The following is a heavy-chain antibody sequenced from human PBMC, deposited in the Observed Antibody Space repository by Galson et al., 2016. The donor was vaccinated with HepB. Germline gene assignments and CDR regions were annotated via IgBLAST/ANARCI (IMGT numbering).Heavy chain of an antibody. CDR3: ARDPLSYYDSSGYYPNDH. D-gene: IGHD3-22*01. Sequence: SLRLSCAASGFNFSIYSMNWVRQAPGKGLEWVSSISSRTTYIKYSDSLKGRFTISRDNAKNSLYLQMNSLRAEDTAVYYCARDPLSYYDSSGYYPNDHWGQGTLVTVSS. CDR1: GFNFSIYS. CDR2: ISSRTTYI. J-gene: IGHJ4*02. V-gene: IGHV3-21*01.